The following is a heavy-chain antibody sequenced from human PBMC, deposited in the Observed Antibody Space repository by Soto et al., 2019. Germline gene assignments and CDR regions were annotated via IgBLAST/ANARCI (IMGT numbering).Heavy chain of an antibody. Sequence: PGGSLRLSCAASGFTFSSYGMHWVRQAPGKGLEWVAVISYDGSNKYYADSGKGRFTISRDNSKNTLYLQMNSLRAEDTAVYYCAKDIGYSSSWSLDYWGQGTLVTVSS. CDR3: AKDIGYSSSWSLDY. V-gene: IGHV3-30*18. CDR1: GFTFSSYG. J-gene: IGHJ4*02. CDR2: ISYDGSNK. D-gene: IGHD6-13*01.